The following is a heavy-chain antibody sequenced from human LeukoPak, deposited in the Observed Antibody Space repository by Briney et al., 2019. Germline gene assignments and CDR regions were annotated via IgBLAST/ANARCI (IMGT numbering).Heavy chain of an antibody. CDR3: ARHFPGIAAAGPNFDY. CDR2: INHSGST. D-gene: IGHD6-13*01. V-gene: IGHV4-34*01. Sequence: PPETLSLTCAVSGGSFSGYYSSWIRQPPRNGLAWIGHINHSGSTNYNPSLKSRVTISVDTSKNQFSLKLSSVTAADTAVYYCARHFPGIAAAGPNFDYWGQGTLVTVSS. CDR1: GGSFSGYY. J-gene: IGHJ4*02.